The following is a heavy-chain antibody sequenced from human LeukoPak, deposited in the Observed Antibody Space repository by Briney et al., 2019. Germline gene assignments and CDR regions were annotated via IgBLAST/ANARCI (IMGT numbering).Heavy chain of an antibody. J-gene: IGHJ4*02. V-gene: IGHV1-58*02. CDR2: IVVGSGNT. Sequence: GASVKVSCKASGFTFTSSAMQWVRQARGQRLEWIGWIVVGSGNTNYAQKFQERVTITRDMSTSTAYMELSSLRSEDTAVYYCAAIPDYDILTGYYHSDYWGQGTLVTVSS. D-gene: IGHD3-9*01. CDR1: GFTFTSSA. CDR3: AAIPDYDILTGYYHSDY.